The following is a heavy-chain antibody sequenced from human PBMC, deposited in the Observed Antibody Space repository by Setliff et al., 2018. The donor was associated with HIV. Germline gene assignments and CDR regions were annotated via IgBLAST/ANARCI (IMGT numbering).Heavy chain of an antibody. CDR2: ISAYNGNT. D-gene: IGHD6-13*01. J-gene: IGHJ4*02. CDR3: AVYGSPTYYFDY. CDR1: GYTFINYG. V-gene: IGHV1-18*01. Sequence: GASVKVSCKASGYTFINYGISWVRQAPGQGLEWMGWISAYNGNTNYAQQLQGRVTITADKSTSAAYMDLSSLSFEDTAVYYCAVYGSPTYYFDYWGQGTPVTVSS.